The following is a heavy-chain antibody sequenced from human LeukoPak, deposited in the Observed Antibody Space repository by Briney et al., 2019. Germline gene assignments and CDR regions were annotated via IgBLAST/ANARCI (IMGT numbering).Heavy chain of an antibody. CDR3: ARTMVRGVIGHDAFDI. CDR1: GFTFSDYY. Sequence: PGGSLRLSCAASGFTFSDYYMSWIRQAPGKGLEWVSYISSSSSTIYYADSVKGRFTISRDNAKNSLYLQMNSLRAEDTAVYYCARTMVRGVIGHDAFDIWGQGTMVTVSS. D-gene: IGHD3-10*01. CDR2: ISSSSSTI. J-gene: IGHJ3*02. V-gene: IGHV3-11*04.